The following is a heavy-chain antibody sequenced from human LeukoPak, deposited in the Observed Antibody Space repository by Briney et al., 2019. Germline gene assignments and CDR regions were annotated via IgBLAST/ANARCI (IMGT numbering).Heavy chain of an antibody. CDR2: IYYGGST. J-gene: IGHJ4*02. D-gene: IGHD3-22*01. Sequence: PSETLSLTCTVSGGSISSYYWSWIRQPPGKGLEWIGYIYYGGSTSYNPSLKSRVTISVDTSKNQFSLKLSSVTAADTAVYYCARGAYDSSGYYLNFDYWGQGTLVTVSS. CDR1: GGSISSYY. CDR3: ARGAYDSSGYYLNFDY. V-gene: IGHV4-59*01.